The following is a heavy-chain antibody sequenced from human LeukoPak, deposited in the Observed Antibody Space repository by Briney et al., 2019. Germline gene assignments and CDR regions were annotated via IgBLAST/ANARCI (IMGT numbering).Heavy chain of an antibody. J-gene: IGHJ4*02. CDR1: GYTFTSYY. D-gene: IGHD3-9*01. CDR2: INPSGGST. CDR3: ARANYDILTGYYKGRYFDY. V-gene: IGHV1-46*01. Sequence: ASVKVSCKASGYTFTSYYIHWVRQAPGQGLEWMGIINPSGGSTSYAQKFQGRVTMTRDTSTSTVYMELSSLRSEDTAVYYCARANYDILTGYYKGRYFDYWGQGTLVTVSS.